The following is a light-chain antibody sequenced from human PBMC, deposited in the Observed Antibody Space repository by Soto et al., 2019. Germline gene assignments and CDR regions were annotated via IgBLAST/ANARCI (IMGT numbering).Light chain of an antibody. V-gene: IGKV1-5*03. CDR2: KAS. Sequence: DIQMTQSPSTLSASVGDRVTITCRASQSISSWLAWYQQKPGKAPKLLIHKASSLESGVPSRFSGSGSETDFTLTISSLQPDDSATYYCQQYNSYSSTTFGQGTKLEIK. J-gene: IGKJ2*01. CDR3: QQYNSYSSTT. CDR1: QSISSW.